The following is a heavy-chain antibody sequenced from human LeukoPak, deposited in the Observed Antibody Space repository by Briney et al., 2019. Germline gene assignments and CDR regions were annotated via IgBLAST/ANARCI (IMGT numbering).Heavy chain of an antibody. J-gene: IGHJ4*02. CDR1: GGSISSSSYY. V-gene: IGHV4-39*07. CDR3: ARVIVVVVAATLFVPREEIDVFDY. D-gene: IGHD2-15*01. Sequence: SETLSLTCTVSGGSISSSSYYWGWIRQPPGKGLEWIGSIYYSGSTYYNPSLKSRVTISVDTSKNQFSLKLSSVTAADTAVYYCARVIVVVVAATLFVPREEIDVFDYWGQGTLVTVSS. CDR2: IYYSGST.